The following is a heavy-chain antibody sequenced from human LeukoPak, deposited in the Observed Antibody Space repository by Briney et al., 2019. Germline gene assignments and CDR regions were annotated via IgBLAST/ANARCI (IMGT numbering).Heavy chain of an antibody. Sequence: SETLSLTRTVPGGSISSYYWSWIRQPAGRGLEWIGRIYTSGSTNYNPSLKSRVTMSVDTSKNQFSLKLSSVTAADTAVYYCARVIRVYDYVWGALDPWGQGTLVTVSS. CDR3: ARVIRVYDYVWGALDP. J-gene: IGHJ5*02. D-gene: IGHD3-16*01. CDR1: GGSISSYY. CDR2: IYTSGST. V-gene: IGHV4-4*07.